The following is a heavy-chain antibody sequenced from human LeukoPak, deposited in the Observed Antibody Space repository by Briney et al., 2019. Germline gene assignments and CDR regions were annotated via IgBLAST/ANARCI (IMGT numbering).Heavy chain of an antibody. D-gene: IGHD3-16*01. CDR1: GFTFSSSA. V-gene: IGHV3-74*01. Sequence: GGSLRLSCAASGFTFSSSAMTWVRQAPGKGLVWVSRITSDGSSTSYADSVKGRFTISRDNAKNTLYLQMNSLRGEDTAVYYCARDYVGGFDTWGQGTLVTVSS. CDR2: ITSDGSST. CDR3: ARDYVGGFDT. J-gene: IGHJ5*02.